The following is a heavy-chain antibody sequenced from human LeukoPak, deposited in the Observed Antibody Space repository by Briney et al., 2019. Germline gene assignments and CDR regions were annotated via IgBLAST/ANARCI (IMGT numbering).Heavy chain of an antibody. CDR1: GYTFTGYY. D-gene: IGHD1-26*01. CDR2: INPNSGGT. Sequence: ASVKVSCKASGYTFTGYYIHWVRQAPGQGLEWMGRINPNSGGTNYAQKFQGRVTMTRDTSISTAYMELSRLRSDDTAVYYCARDFLAAIRWELLRSYYFDYWGQGTLVTVSS. J-gene: IGHJ4*02. CDR3: ARDFLAAIRWELLRSYYFDY. V-gene: IGHV1-2*06.